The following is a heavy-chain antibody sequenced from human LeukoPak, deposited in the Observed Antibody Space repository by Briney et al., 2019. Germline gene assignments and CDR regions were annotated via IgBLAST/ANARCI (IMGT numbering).Heavy chain of an antibody. V-gene: IGHV1-3*01. D-gene: IGHD1-26*01. CDR3: ARSDLGATYYYAY. CDR1: GYTFTSYA. Sequence: ASVKVSCKASGYTFTSYAMHWVRQAPGQRLEWMGWINAGNGNTKYSQKFQGRVTITRDTSASTAYMELSSLRSEDTAVYYCARSDLGATYYYAYWGQGTLVTVSS. J-gene: IGHJ4*02. CDR2: INAGNGNT.